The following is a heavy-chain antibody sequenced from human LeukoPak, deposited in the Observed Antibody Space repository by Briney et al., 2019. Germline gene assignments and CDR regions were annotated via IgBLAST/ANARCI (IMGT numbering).Heavy chain of an antibody. V-gene: IGHV3-11*01. J-gene: IGHJ3*02. D-gene: IGHD3-22*01. CDR2: ISTSGNII. CDR1: GFTFSDNY. CDR3: ATHVGDGCGYYHAFDI. Sequence: GGSLRLSCAASGFTFSDNYMSWIRQAPGKGLEWISYISTSGNIIYYADSVKGRFTISRDNAKNSLYLQMNSLRAEDTAVYYCATHVGDGCGYYHAFDIWGQGTMVTVS.